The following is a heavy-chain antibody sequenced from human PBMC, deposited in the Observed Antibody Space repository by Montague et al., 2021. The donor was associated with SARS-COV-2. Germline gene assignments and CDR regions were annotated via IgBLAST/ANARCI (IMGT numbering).Heavy chain of an antibody. V-gene: IGHV3-23*01. J-gene: IGHJ4*02. D-gene: IGHD3-9*01. CDR1: GFTFSSYA. CDR3: AKEGDYDILTGYYPNRRYFDY. CDR2: ISGSGGST. Sequence: SLRLSCAASGFTFSSYAMNWVRQAPGKGLEWVSAISGSGGSTYYADSVKGRFTISRDNSKNTLYLQMNSLRAEDTAVYYCAKEGDYDILTGYYPNRRYFDYWGQGTLVTVSS.